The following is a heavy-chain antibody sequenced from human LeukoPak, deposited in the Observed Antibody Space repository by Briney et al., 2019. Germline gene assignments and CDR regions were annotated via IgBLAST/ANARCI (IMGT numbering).Heavy chain of an antibody. CDR2: IYYSGST. J-gene: IGHJ4*02. V-gene: IGHV4-59*08. D-gene: IGHD6-19*01. CDR3: ARIDRAVAGTIDY. CDR1: GGSFSSYF. Sequence: SSETLSLTCTVSGGSFSSYFWSWIRQPPGKGLEWIGYIYYSGSTNYNPSLKSRVTMSVDTPKNQFSLKLSSVTAADTAVYYCARIDRAVAGTIDYWGQGTLVTVSS.